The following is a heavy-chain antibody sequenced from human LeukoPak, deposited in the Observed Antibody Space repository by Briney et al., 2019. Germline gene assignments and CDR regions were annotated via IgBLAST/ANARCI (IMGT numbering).Heavy chain of an antibody. CDR2: IYPGDSDT. J-gene: IGHJ4*02. Sequence: GESLKISCKGSGYSFTNYWIAWVRQMPGKGLEWMGIIYPGDSDTRNSPSFQGQVTISADKSISTAYLQWNSLKASDTAIYYCARRYSSITCLDYWGQGTLVTVSS. CDR3: ARRYSSITCLDY. D-gene: IGHD2-2*01. CDR1: GYSFTNYW. V-gene: IGHV5-51*01.